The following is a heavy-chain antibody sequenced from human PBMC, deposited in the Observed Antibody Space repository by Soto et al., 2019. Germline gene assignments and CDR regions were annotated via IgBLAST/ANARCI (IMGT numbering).Heavy chain of an antibody. D-gene: IGHD5-18*01. CDR1: GGTFSSYA. V-gene: IGHV1-69*01. CDR3: ARGDTARGPIYYYYYGMDV. CDR2: IIPIFGTA. J-gene: IGHJ6*02. Sequence: QVQLVQSGAEVKKPGSSVKVSCKASGGTFSSYAISWVRQAPGQGLEWMGGIIPIFGTANYAQKFQGRVTITADESTSTAYMELSSLRSEDTAVYYCARGDTARGPIYYYYYGMDVWGQGTTVTVSS.